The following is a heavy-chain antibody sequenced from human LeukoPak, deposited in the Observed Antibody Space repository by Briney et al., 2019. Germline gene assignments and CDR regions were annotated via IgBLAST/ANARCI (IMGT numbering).Heavy chain of an antibody. Sequence: GGSLRLSCAASGFTFSSYAMRWVRQAPGTGLEWVSTISGSGGNTYYADSVKGRFTISRDNSKNTLYLQMNSLRAEDTAVYYCAKVGAVYYFDCWGQGTLVTVSS. CDR1: GFTFSSYA. J-gene: IGHJ4*02. CDR3: AKVGAVYYFDC. CDR2: ISGSGGNT. V-gene: IGHV3-23*01. D-gene: IGHD1-26*01.